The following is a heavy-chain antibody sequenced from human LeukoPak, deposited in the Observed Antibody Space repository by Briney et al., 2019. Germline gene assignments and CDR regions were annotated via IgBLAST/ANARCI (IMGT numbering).Heavy chain of an antibody. CDR1: GYTFTGYY. CDR3: ARSRVTTIPNLDY. J-gene: IGHJ4*02. V-gene: IGHV1-2*02. Sequence: ASVKVSCKASGYTFTGYYMHWVRQAPGQGLEWMGWINPNSGATNSAQQFQGRVTMTRDTSISTAYMELSRLTFDDTAVYFCARSRVTTIPNLDYWGLGILLTVSS. D-gene: IGHD5-12*01. CDR2: INPNSGAT.